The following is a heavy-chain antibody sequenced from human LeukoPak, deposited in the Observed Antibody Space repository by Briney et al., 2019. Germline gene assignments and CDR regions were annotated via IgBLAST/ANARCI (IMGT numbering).Heavy chain of an antibody. V-gene: IGHV4-39*07. D-gene: IGHD3-22*01. Sequence: SETLSLTCTVSGGSISSSSYYWGWIRQPPGEGLEWIGSIYYSGGTYYNSSLKSRVTISLDTSKNQFSLKLSSVTAADTAVYYCARDDVYYYDSSGYFRGAFDIWGQGTMVTVSS. CDR2: IYYSGGT. CDR1: GGSISSSSYY. J-gene: IGHJ3*02. CDR3: ARDDVYYYDSSGYFRGAFDI.